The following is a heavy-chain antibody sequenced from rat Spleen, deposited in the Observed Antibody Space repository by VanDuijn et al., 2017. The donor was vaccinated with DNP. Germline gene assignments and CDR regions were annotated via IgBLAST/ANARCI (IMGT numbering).Heavy chain of an antibody. D-gene: IGHD4-1*01. CDR3: ARWETGAAFAY. Sequence: EVQLVESGGDLVQPGRSLKVSCVASGFTFNYYWMAWVRQAPKKGLEWVASITTSGDSTYHPDSVKGRFTISRDNAKSTLYLQMYSLRSEDMATYYCARWETGAAFAYWGQGTLVTVSS. J-gene: IGHJ3*01. V-gene: IGHV5-31*01. CDR1: GFTFNYYW. CDR2: ITTSGDST.